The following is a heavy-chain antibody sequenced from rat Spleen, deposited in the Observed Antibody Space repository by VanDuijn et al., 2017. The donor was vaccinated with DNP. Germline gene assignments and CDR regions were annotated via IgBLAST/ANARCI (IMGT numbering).Heavy chain of an antibody. CDR2: IFYDGSRT. CDR3: ATLSIGDY. J-gene: IGHJ2*01. D-gene: IGHD1-5*01. Sequence: EVRLVESGGGLVQPGRSLKLSCAASGFTFSDYNMAWVRQAPKRGLEWVATIFYDGSRTYYRDSVKGRFTISRDNTKSTLYLQMDSLRSEDTATYYCATLSIGDYWGQGVMVTVSS. V-gene: IGHV5S10*01. CDR1: GFTFSDYN.